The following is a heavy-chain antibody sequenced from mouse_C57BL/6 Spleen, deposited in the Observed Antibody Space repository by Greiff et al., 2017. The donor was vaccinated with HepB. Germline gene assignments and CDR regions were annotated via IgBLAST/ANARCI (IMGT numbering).Heavy chain of an antibody. Sequence: QVQLQQSGAELVRPGASVTLSCKASGYTFTDYEMHWVKQTPVHGLEWIGAIDPETGGTAYNQKFKGKAILTADKSSSTAYMELRSLTSEDSAVYDCTRAGGGYYFDYWGQGTTLTVSS. J-gene: IGHJ2*01. CDR3: TRAGGGYYFDY. V-gene: IGHV1-15*01. CDR1: GYTFTDYE. CDR2: IDPETGGT. D-gene: IGHD4-1*01.